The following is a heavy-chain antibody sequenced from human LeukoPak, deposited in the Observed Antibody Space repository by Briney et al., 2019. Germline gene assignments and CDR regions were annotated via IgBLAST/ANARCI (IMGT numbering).Heavy chain of an antibody. CDR1: GVSISSGGYY. CDR3: ARVARGYDSSGYYIEPLYFDY. CDR2: IYYSGST. Sequence: SQTLSLTCTVSGVSISSGGYYWSWIRQHPGKGLEWIGYIYYSGSTYYNPSLKSRVTISVDTSKNQFSLKLSSVTAADTAVYYCARVARGYDSSGYYIEPLYFDYWGQGTLVTVSS. J-gene: IGHJ4*02. V-gene: IGHV4-31*03. D-gene: IGHD3-22*01.